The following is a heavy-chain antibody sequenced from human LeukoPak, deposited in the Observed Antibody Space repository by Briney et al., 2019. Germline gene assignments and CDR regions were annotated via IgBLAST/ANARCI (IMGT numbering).Heavy chain of an antibody. J-gene: IGHJ4*02. D-gene: IGHD5-24*01. Sequence: AGASLKISCKGSGYSFTSYWIGWVRQMPGKGLEWMGIIYPGDSDTRYSPSFQGQVTISADKSISTAYLQWSSLKASDTAMYYCARVSRRKRDGYNWWREEGGYLDYWGQGTLVTVSS. CDR2: IYPGDSDT. CDR3: ARVSRRKRDGYNWWREEGGYLDY. V-gene: IGHV5-51*01. CDR1: GYSFTSYW.